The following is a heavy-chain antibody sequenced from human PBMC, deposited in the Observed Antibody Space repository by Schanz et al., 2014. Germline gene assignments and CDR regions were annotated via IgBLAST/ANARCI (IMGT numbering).Heavy chain of an antibody. D-gene: IGHD5-12*01. J-gene: IGHJ4*02. CDR1: GYTFTSYG. CDR3: ARAFGGYDAAGAVDY. CDR2: ISPYNGDT. Sequence: QVQLVQSGAEVKKPGASVKVSCKASGYTFTSYGINWVRQAPGQGLEWMGWISPYNGDTNYALKLQGRVTMTTDTSISTAYMELSRLKSDDTAVYYCARAFGGYDAAGAVDYWGEGTLVAVSP. V-gene: IGHV1-18*01.